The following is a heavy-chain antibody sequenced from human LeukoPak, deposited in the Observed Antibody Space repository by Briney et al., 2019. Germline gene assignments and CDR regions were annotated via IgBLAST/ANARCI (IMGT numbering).Heavy chain of an antibody. V-gene: IGHV1-18*01. D-gene: IGHD2-2*03. CDR2: ISAYNGNT. Sequence: VASVKVSCKASGYTFTNYGISWVRQAPGQGLEWMGWISAYNGNTNYAQKLQGRVTMTTDTSTSTGYMELRNLRSDDTAVYYCARPGYCSSTSCENWFDPWGQGTLVTVSS. CDR1: GYTFTNYG. J-gene: IGHJ5*02. CDR3: ARPGYCSSTSCENWFDP.